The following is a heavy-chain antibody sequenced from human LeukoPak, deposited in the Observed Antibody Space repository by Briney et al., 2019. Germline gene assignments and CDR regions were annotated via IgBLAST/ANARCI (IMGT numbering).Heavy chain of an antibody. J-gene: IGHJ3*02. CDR2: LNAADGNT. D-gene: IGHD2-15*01. CDR1: GYTFTKYA. CDR3: ARVLWGHCSGSNCPDDGFDI. Sequence: GASVKVSCKASGYTFTKYAIHWVRQAPGQRLEWMGWLNAADGNTKYSQKFQGRLTITRDTSATTAYMDLSSLRSEDTAMYYCARVLWGHCSGSNCPDDGFDIWGQRTMVTVSS. V-gene: IGHV1-3*01.